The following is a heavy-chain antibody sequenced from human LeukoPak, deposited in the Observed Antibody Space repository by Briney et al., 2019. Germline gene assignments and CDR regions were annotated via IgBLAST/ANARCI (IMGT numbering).Heavy chain of an antibody. J-gene: IGHJ4*02. CDR2: MSHVGSNK. CDR1: GFTLSSYG. V-gene: IGHV3-30*18. D-gene: IGHD2-2*01. CDR3: AKDLLCSSTSCYGTRYFDS. Sequence: QPGRSLRLSCAASGFTLSSYGMHWVRQAPGKGLEWVAIMSHVGSNKDYADSVKGRFTISRDNSKNTLYLQMNSLRAEDTAVYCCAKDLLCSSTSCYGTRYFDSWGQGALVTVSS.